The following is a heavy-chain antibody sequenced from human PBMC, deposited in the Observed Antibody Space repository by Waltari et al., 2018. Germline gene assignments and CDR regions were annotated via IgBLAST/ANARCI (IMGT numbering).Heavy chain of an antibody. Sequence: LVESGGDLVQPGGSLRLSCAASGFSFSRSWMTWVRQTPGKGLEWVGNIQQNGSEKWYADSVKGRFTISRDNAMNLVYLQMNSLRVEDTAVYYCARDLVVTPPWGQGTLVTVSS. V-gene: IGHV3-7*01. CDR1: GFSFSRSW. D-gene: IGHD2-21*02. CDR2: IQQNGSEK. J-gene: IGHJ5*02. CDR3: ARDLVVTPP.